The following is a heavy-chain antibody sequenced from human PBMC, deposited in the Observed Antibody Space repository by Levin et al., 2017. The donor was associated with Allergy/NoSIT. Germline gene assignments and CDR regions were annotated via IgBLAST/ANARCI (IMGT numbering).Heavy chain of an antibody. Sequence: SETLSLTCTVSGGSIGDYYWTWIRQPPGKGLEWIGYIYNTGSTKYNPSLKSRVTISVDTSENQFSLKLTSVTAAATAVYYCARNRISGWPEDAREIWGQGTMVTVSS. CDR2: IYNTGST. CDR3: ARNRISGWPEDAREI. J-gene: IGHJ3*02. CDR1: GGSIGDYY. V-gene: IGHV4-59*01. D-gene: IGHD6-19*01.